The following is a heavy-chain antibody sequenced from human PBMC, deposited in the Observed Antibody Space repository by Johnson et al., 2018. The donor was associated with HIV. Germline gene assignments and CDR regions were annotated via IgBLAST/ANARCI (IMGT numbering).Heavy chain of an antibody. Sequence: VQLVESGGGLVQPGWSLRLSCAASGIIVTGNFMSWVRQAPGKGLEWVSVINAGGDTYYADSVKGRFTISRDRSKNTVSLQMGSLRAEDMAVYYCATSTVSDSSSWYHLEMAFDIWGQGTMVTVSS. J-gene: IGHJ3*02. CDR2: INAGGDT. CDR3: ATSTVSDSSSWYHLEMAFDI. CDR1: GIIVTGNF. D-gene: IGHD6-13*01. V-gene: IGHV3-66*02.